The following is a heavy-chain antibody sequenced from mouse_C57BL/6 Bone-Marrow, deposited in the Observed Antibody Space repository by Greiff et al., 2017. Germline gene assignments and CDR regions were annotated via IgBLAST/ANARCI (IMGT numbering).Heavy chain of an antibody. Sequence: VQRVESGPELVKPGASVKISCKASGYAFSSSWMNWVKQRPGKGLEWIGRIYPGDGDTNYNGKFKGKATLTADKSSSTAYMQLSSLTSEDSAVYFCARGGYGAWLAYWGQGTLVTVSA. V-gene: IGHV1-82*01. J-gene: IGHJ3*01. D-gene: IGHD2-2*01. CDR2: IYPGDGDT. CDR3: ARGGYGAWLAY. CDR1: GYAFSSSW.